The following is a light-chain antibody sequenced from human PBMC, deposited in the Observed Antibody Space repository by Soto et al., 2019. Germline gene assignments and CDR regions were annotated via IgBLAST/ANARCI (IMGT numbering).Light chain of an antibody. CDR1: SSDVGGFNS. CDR2: DVN. CDR3: CSYAGSYSYA. Sequence: QSVLTQPRSVSGSPGQSVTISCTGTSSDVGGFNSVSWYQQHPGKAPKLMIYDVNKRPSGVPGRFSGSKSGSTASLTISGLQAEDEADYYCCSYAGSYSYAFATGTKVT. V-gene: IGLV2-11*01. J-gene: IGLJ1*01.